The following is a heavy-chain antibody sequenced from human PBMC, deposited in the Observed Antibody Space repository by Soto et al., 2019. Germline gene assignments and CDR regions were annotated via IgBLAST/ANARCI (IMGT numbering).Heavy chain of an antibody. CDR2: INSDGSST. J-gene: IGHJ6*02. D-gene: IGHD6-19*01. CDR1: GFTFSSYW. CDR3: ARAQIAVAGTPRGYGMGV. Sequence: GGSLRLSCAASGFTFSSYWMHWVRQAPGKGLVWVSRINSDGSSTSYADSVKGRFTISRDNAKNTLYLQMNSLRAEDTAVYYCARAQIAVAGTPRGYGMGVWGQGTTVTVSS. V-gene: IGHV3-74*01.